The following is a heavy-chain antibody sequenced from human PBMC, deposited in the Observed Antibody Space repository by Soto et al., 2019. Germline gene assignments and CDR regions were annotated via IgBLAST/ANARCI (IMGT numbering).Heavy chain of an antibody. CDR2: IYTSGST. Sequence: PSESLSLTCTVCGGSISSYYWSWIRQPAGKGLEWIGRIYTSGSTNYNPSLKSRVTMSVDTSKNQFSLKLSSVTAADTAVYYCARGPGYSSGFPYYFDYWGQGTLLTVSS. CDR3: ARGPGYSSGFPYYFDY. CDR1: GGSISSYY. V-gene: IGHV4-4*07. D-gene: IGHD5-18*01. J-gene: IGHJ4*02.